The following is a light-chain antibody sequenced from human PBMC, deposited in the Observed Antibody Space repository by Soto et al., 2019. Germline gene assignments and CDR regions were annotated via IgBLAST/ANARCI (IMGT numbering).Light chain of an antibody. V-gene: IGKV2-30*01. J-gene: IGKJ2*01. CDR2: KVS. CDR1: QGLVYSDGNIY. Sequence: DVVMTQSPLSLPVSLGQPASISCRSSQGLVYSDGNIYLSWCHRSPGQSPRRLIYKVSNRDSGVPDRCSGSGSGTDFILTLSRVEAEDIGIFYCLQNTHWPYTFGQGTNLDIK. CDR3: LQNTHWPYT.